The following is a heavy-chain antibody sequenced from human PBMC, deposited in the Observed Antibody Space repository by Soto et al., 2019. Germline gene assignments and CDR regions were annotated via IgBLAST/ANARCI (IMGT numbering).Heavy chain of an antibody. J-gene: IGHJ5*02. CDR1: GGSVSGFY. CDR3: ARGQRFSDWFDP. D-gene: IGHD3-3*01. CDR2: IYSGGST. Sequence: PSETLSLTCNVFGGSVSGFYWTWIRQPAGKGLEWIGRIYSGGSTKYNPSLKSRVSMSLDTSRNQFSLNLTSVTAADTAVYYCARGQRFSDWFDPWGQGTLVTVSS. V-gene: IGHV4-4*07.